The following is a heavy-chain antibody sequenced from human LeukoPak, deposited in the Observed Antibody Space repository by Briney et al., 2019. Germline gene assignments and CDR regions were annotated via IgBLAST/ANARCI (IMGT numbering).Heavy chain of an antibody. Sequence: ASVKVSCKASGYTFTGYYMHWVRQAPGQGLEWMGWINPNSGGTNYAQKFQGRVTMTRDTSISTAYMELSRLRSDDTAVYYCARAEAISGDAFGIWGQGTMVTVSS. D-gene: IGHD3-3*02. CDR3: ARAEAISGDAFGI. CDR2: INPNSGGT. V-gene: IGHV1-2*02. J-gene: IGHJ3*02. CDR1: GYTFTGYY.